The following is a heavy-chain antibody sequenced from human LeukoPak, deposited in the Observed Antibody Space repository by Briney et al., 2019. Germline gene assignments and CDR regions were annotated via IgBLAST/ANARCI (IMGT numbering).Heavy chain of an antibody. CDR2: INHSGST. CDR1: GGSFSGYY. Sequence: SETLSLTRAVYGGSFSGYYWSWIRQPPGKGLEWIGEINHSGSTNYNPSLKSRVTISVDTSKNQFSLKLSSVTAADTAVYYCARLYGSGSYYNRYYYYYGMDVWGQGTTVTVSS. V-gene: IGHV4-34*01. D-gene: IGHD3-10*01. CDR3: ARLYGSGSYYNRYYYYYGMDV. J-gene: IGHJ6*02.